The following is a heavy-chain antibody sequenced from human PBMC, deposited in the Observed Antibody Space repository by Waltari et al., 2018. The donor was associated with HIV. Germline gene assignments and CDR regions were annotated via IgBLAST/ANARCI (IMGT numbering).Heavy chain of an antibody. CDR3: TTGRSSVVAAPPVQ. D-gene: IGHD6-19*01. J-gene: IGHJ4*01. CDR2: IWSDGKTR. CDR1: GFNFRDFV. Sequence: VQVAESGGGVVQPGKSVRLSCATSGFNFRDFVIHWVRQAPGKGLEWVAVIWSDGKTRFYEDSIKGLFSISRYNSNYSSSLQINRVTLADTAVYYCTTGRSSVVAAPPVQWGQGT. V-gene: IGHV3-33*03.